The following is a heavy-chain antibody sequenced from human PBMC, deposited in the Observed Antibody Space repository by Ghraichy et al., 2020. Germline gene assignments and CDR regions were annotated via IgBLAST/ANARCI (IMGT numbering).Heavy chain of an antibody. D-gene: IGHD2/OR15-2a*01. J-gene: IGHJ4*02. CDR2: ISGSGGST. CDR1: GFTFSSYA. CDR3: AKVVSMATGWADY. Sequence: GDLRLSCAASGFTFSSYAMSWVRQAPGKGLEWVSAISGSGGSTYYADSVKGRFTISRDNSKNTLYLQMNSLRAEDTAVYYCAKVVSMATGWADYWGQGTLVTVSS. V-gene: IGHV3-23*01.